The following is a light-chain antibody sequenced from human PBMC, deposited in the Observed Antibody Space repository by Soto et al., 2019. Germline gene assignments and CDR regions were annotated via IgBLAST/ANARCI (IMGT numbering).Light chain of an antibody. V-gene: IGLV2-23*02. CDR1: SGDVGNYNL. Sequence: QSALTQPASVSGSPGQSITISCTGTSGDVGNYNLVSWYQQHPGKAPKLMIYDVNKWPSGVSNRFSGSKSGNTASLTISVLQAEDEADYYCFSYVGSSTSYVFGTGTKLTVL. J-gene: IGLJ1*01. CDR2: DVN. CDR3: FSYVGSSTSYV.